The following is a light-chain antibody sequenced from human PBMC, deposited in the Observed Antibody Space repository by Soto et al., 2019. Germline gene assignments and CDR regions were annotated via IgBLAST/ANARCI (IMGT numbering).Light chain of an antibody. CDR3: QQYNNWPPTWT. Sequence: EIVITHSPTTLSVSPGARATLSCRTSQSGSSNWAWSQQKPGQAPRLRIYGASTRATGIPARFSGSGSGTEFTLTISSLQSEDFAAYYCQQYNNWPPTWTFGQGTKVDI. J-gene: IGKJ1*01. V-gene: IGKV3D-15*01. CDR1: QSGSSN. CDR2: GAS.